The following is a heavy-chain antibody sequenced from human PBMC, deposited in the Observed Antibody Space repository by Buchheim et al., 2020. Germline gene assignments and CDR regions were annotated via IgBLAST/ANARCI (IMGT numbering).Heavy chain of an antibody. Sequence: EVQLVESGAGLVQPGGSPRLPCAASGFTFSTYDMSWVRQAPGKGLEWVSYISSSSSTIYYADSVKGRFTISRDNAKNSLYLQMNSLRAEDTAVYYCARNRYYGMDVWGQGTT. CDR3: ARNRYYGMDV. CDR2: ISSSSSTI. J-gene: IGHJ6*02. D-gene: IGHD1-14*01. CDR1: GFTFSTYD. V-gene: IGHV3-48*01.